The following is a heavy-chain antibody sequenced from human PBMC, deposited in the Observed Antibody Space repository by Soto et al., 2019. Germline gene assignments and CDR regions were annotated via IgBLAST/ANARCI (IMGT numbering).Heavy chain of an antibody. J-gene: IGHJ5*02. Sequence: QVQLQESGPGLVKPSQTLSLTCTVSGGSFSSGAYHWSWVRQHPGQGLVWIASISYRGITYANTSLKRRLSMSVDTSKNQFSLNLTSVTAADTAVYHCARMSATGTRWFDPWGQGTLVTVSS. CDR3: ARMSATGTRWFDP. CDR2: ISYRGIT. V-gene: IGHV4-31*03. D-gene: IGHD6-13*01. CDR1: GGSFSSGAYH.